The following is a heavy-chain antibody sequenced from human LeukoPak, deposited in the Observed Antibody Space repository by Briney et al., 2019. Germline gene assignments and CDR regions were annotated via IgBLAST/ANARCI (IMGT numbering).Heavy chain of an antibody. V-gene: IGHV1-8*01. Sequence: GASVKVSCKASGYTFTSYDINWVRQATGQGLEWMGWMNPNSGNTGYAQKFQGRVTMTEDTSTDTAYMELSSLRSEDTAVYYCATVHDILTGYYNFRGTSWGQGTLVTVSS. CDR1: GYTFTSYD. D-gene: IGHD3-9*01. CDR3: ATVHDILTGYYNFRGTS. J-gene: IGHJ5*02. CDR2: MNPNSGNT.